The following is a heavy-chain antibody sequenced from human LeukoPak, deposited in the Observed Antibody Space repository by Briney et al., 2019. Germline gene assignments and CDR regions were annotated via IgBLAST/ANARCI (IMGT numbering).Heavy chain of an antibody. J-gene: IGHJ6*02. CDR1: GYTFTSYG. D-gene: IGHD6-19*01. V-gene: IGHV1-18*01. CDR2: ISAYNGNT. CDR3: ARSNSWPGIAVAGPGYYGMDV. Sequence: VASVKVSCKASGYTFTSYGISWVRQAPGQGLEWMGWISAYNGNTNYAQKLQGRVTMTTDTSTSTAYMELRSLRSDGTAVYYCARSNSWPGIAVAGPGYYGMDVWGQGTTVTVSS.